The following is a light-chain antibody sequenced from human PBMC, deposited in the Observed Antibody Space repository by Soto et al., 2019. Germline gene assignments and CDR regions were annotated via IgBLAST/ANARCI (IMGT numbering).Light chain of an antibody. CDR2: DAS. CDR1: QDISNY. CDR3: QQYDNPLFT. V-gene: IGKV1-33*01. Sequence: DIQMTQSPSSLSASVGDRVTITCQASQDISNYLNWYQKKPGKAPKLLIYDASNLETGVPSRFSGSGSGTDFTFTISSLQPEDIATYYCQQYDNPLFTFGPGTKVDIK. J-gene: IGKJ3*01.